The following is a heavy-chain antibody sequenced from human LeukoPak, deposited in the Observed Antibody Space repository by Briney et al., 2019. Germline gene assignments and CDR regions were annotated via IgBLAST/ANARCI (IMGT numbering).Heavy chain of an antibody. J-gene: IGHJ4*02. CDR2: IYHGGST. Sequence: SETLSLTCDVSGGSISSSNWWSWVRQPPGKGLEWIGEIYHGGSTNYNPSLKSRVTISVDKPKNQFSLKLSSVTAADTAVYYCATKLRYYYDSSGYFDYWGQGTLVTVSS. CDR3: ATKLRYYYDSSGYFDY. D-gene: IGHD3-22*01. CDR1: GGSISSSNW. V-gene: IGHV4-4*02.